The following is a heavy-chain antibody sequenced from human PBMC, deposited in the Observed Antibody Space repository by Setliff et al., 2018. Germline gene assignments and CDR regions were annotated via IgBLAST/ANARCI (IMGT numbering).Heavy chain of an antibody. CDR2: TIPMFGTT. CDR1: GATFSSYG. Sequence: GASVKVSCKASGATFSSYGISWVRQAPGQGLEWMGGTIPMFGTTEYAQKFQGRLTIITDESTNTAFMQLSSLRSDDTAVYYCVREGVDSRSSTDYRYYMDVWDKGTTVTVSS. J-gene: IGHJ6*03. V-gene: IGHV1-69*05. D-gene: IGHD3-22*01. CDR3: VREGVDSRSSTDYRYYMDV.